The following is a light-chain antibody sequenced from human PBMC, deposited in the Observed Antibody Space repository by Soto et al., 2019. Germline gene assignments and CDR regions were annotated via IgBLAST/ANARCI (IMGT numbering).Light chain of an antibody. J-gene: IGKJ2*01. V-gene: IGKV3-15*01. Sequence: EIVMTQSPATLSVSPGERATLSCRASQSVGSNLAWYQQKPGQAPRLLIYGASTRATGIPARFSGSGSGTDFTLTISSLQSEDFAVYYCQQYNNWPPYTFGQGTELEIK. CDR2: GAS. CDR3: QQYNNWPPYT. CDR1: QSVGSN.